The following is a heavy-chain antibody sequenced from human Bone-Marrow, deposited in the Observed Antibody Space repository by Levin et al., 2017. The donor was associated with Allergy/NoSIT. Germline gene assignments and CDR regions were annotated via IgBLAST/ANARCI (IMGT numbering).Heavy chain of an antibody. J-gene: IGHJ3*02. CDR3: ATDMRYFDWLLVGDALDI. D-gene: IGHD3-9*01. Sequence: GESLKISCTASGFTVSSNSMNWVRQAPGKGLEWVSSISSSGSYIYYADSVKGRFTIPRDNTKNPLFLQMSDPRAEDTAVYYCATDMRYFDWLLVGDALDIWGQGAAVAVSS. CDR1: GFTVSSNS. V-gene: IGHV3-21*04. CDR2: ISSSGSYI.